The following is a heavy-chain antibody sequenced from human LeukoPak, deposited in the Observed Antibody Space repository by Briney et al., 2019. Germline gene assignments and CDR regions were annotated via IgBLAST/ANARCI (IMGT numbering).Heavy chain of an antibody. V-gene: IGHV4-59*01. Sequence: SETLSLTCTVSGGSISSYYWSWIRQPPGKGLEWIGYIYYSGSTNYNPSLKSRVTISVDTSKNQFSLKLSSVTAADTAVYYCARLLWFGEFQYGMDVWGQGTTATVSS. CDR3: ARLLWFGEFQYGMDV. CDR1: GGSISSYY. CDR2: IYYSGST. J-gene: IGHJ6*02. D-gene: IGHD3-10*01.